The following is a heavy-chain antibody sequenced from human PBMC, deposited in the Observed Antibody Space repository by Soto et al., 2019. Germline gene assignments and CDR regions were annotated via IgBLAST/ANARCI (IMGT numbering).Heavy chain of an antibody. V-gene: IGHV4-30-4*01. D-gene: IGHD4-17*01. CDR1: GGSISSGDYY. J-gene: IGHJ4*02. CDR2: IYYSGST. Sequence: ASETLSLTCTVSGGSISSGDYYWSWIRQPPGKGLEWIGYIYYSGSTYYNPSLKSRVTISVDTSKNQFSLKLSSVTAADTAVYYCASEHSTVTTIYWGQGTLVTVSS. CDR3: ASEHSTVTTIY.